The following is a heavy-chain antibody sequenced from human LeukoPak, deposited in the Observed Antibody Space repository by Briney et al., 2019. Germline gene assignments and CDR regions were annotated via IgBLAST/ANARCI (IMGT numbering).Heavy chain of an antibody. D-gene: IGHD3-22*01. CDR2: ISSSSSTI. Sequence: GGSLRLSCTASGFTFGDYVMSWVRQAPGKGLEWVSYISSSSSTIYYADSVKGRFTISRDNAKNSLYLQMNSLRAEDTAVYYCARDSYYYDSSGYFYYYYMDVWGKGTTVTVSS. V-gene: IGHV3-48*04. CDR1: GFTFGDYV. CDR3: ARDSYYYDSSGYFYYYYMDV. J-gene: IGHJ6*03.